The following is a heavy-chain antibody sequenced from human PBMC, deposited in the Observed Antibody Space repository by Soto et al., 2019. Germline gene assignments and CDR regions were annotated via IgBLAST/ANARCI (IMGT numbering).Heavy chain of an antibody. CDR1: GFTFTSSA. J-gene: IGHJ6*02. D-gene: IGHD3-3*01. Sequence: SVKVSCKASGFTFTSSAVQWVRQARGQRLEWIGWIVVGSGNANYAQKFQERVTITRDMSTSTAYMELSSLRSEDTAVYYCAADAGGIFGVVIWGGWGQGTTVTVAS. CDR2: IVVGSGNA. V-gene: IGHV1-58*01. CDR3: AADAGGIFGVVIWGG.